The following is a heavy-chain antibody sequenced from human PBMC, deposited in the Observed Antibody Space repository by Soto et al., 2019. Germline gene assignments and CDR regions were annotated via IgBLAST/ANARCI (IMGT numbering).Heavy chain of an antibody. CDR1: GFTFSIYA. J-gene: IGHJ3*02. CDR2: IGGRGGGQ. D-gene: IGHD5-18*01. V-gene: IGHV3-23*01. Sequence: GGSLSLSCAASGFTFSIYAMSWVRQAPGRGREWVSTIGGRGGGQNYQGSVKSRVTISRDNAKNTLYLQRNSVRAEDTAVYYCAKGRGDTAMGPIWGQGTMVTVSS. CDR3: AKGRGDTAMGPI.